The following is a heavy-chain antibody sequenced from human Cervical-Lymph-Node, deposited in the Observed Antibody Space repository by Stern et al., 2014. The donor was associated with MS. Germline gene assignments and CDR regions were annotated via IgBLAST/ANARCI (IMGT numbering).Heavy chain of an antibody. D-gene: IGHD2-8*02. Sequence: QVQLQESGPQLVKPSETLPLTCTVSGDSMSSDYWSWIRQPPGKGLDWIGYIYYSGTTNYNPSLKSRVTISIDTSKNQFSLRLSSVTTADTAVYYCAKGAGWWNYWGQGTLVTVSS. CDR2: IYYSGTT. J-gene: IGHJ4*02. CDR1: GDSMSSDY. V-gene: IGHV4-59*01. CDR3: AKGAGWWNY.